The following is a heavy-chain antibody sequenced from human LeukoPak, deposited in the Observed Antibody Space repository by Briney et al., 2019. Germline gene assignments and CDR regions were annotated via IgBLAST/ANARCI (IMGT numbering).Heavy chain of an antibody. D-gene: IGHD1-26*01. CDR1: GFSLSSHS. V-gene: IGHV3-21*01. Sequence: GGSLRLSCASSGFSLSSHSMSWVRQAPGKGLEWVSSISSSSSYIYYADSVKGRFTISRDNAKNSLYLQMNSLRAEDTAVYYCVRDRYSGSQDGVDYWGQGTLVTVSS. J-gene: IGHJ4*02. CDR2: ISSSSSYI. CDR3: VRDRYSGSQDGVDY.